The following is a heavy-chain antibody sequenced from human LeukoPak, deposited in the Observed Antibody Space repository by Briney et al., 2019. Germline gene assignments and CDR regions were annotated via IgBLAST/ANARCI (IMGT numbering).Heavy chain of an antibody. CDR2: ISYDGSNK. D-gene: IGHD2-2*01. Sequence: GGSLRLSCAASGFTFSSYDMHWARQAPTKGLEWVAVISYDGSNKYYADSVKGRFTISRDKSKNTLYRQMNSLRAEDTAVYYCARDFKDIVVVPAARYYYYYYMDVWGKGATVTVSS. CDR3: ARDFKDIVVVPAARYYYYYYMDV. J-gene: IGHJ6*03. V-gene: IGHV3-30*04. CDR1: GFTFSSYD.